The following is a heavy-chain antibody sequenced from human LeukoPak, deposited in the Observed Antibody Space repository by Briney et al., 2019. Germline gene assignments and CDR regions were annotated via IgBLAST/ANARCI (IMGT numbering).Heavy chain of an antibody. CDR3: ARSAYYDFWSGQLSDSFDI. CDR1: GYSFASYW. V-gene: IGHV5-51*01. J-gene: IGHJ3*02. D-gene: IGHD3-3*01. Sequence: GESLKIPCKGPGYSFASYWIGWVRQMPGKGLEGMGSIYLGASDTIYSQSFHGQVSISADKSISTAYLQWCSLKASDNAMYYCARSAYYDFWSGQLSDSFDIWGQGTMVTVSS. CDR2: IYLGASDT.